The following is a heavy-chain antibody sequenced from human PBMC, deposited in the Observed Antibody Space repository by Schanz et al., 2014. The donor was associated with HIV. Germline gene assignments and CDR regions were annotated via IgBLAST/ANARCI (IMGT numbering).Heavy chain of an antibody. CDR3: ARTDYDILTGYSLGYYGMDV. D-gene: IGHD3-9*01. Sequence: QVQLVQSGAEVKKPGASVKVSCKASGGTFSSYAISWVRQAPGQGLEWMGGFIPIFGTTNYAQKLQGRVIMTPDASTSNAYMELRSLRSADTAVYYCARTDYDILTGYSLGYYGMDVWGQGTTVTVSS. V-gene: IGHV1-69*01. J-gene: IGHJ6*02. CDR1: GGTFSSYA. CDR2: FIPIFGTT.